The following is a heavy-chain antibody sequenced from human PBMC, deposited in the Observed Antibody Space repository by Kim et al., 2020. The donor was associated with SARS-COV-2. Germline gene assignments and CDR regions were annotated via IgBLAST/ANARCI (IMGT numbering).Heavy chain of an antibody. CDR1: GFTFSSYA. CDR3: AKVDSNYINYYYYGMDV. J-gene: IGHJ6*02. V-gene: IGHV3-23*01. D-gene: IGHD4-4*01. CDR2: ISGSGGST. Sequence: GGSLRLSCAASGFTFSSYAMSWVRQAPGKGLEWVSAISGSGGSTYYADSVKGRFTISRDNSKNTLYLQMNSLRAEDTAVYYCAKVDSNYINYYYYGMDVWGQGTTVTVSS.